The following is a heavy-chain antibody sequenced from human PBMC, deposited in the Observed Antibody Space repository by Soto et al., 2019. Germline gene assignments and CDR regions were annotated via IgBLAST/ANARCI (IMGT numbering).Heavy chain of an antibody. V-gene: IGHV1-2*04. CDR1: GYRFTGYY. Sequence: ASVKVSCKASGYRFTGYYVHWVRQAPGQGLEWMGWINPNSGGTNYAQNFQGLVSMIRDMSSSTAYMDLSSLRSDDTAVYYCARSLRYGGSGYYFAYWGQGTHVTVSS. CDR2: INPNSGGT. CDR3: ARSLRYGGSGYYFAY. D-gene: IGHD3-22*01. J-gene: IGHJ4*02.